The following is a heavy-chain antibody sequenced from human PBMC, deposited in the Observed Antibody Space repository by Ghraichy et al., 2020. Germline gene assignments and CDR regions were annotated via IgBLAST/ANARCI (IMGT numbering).Heavy chain of an antibody. J-gene: IGHJ4*02. CDR3: ARVIYDFWSGYYTGPTLYFDY. CDR2: INHSGST. CDR1: GGSFSGYY. V-gene: IGHV4-34*01. D-gene: IGHD3-3*01. Sequence: SETLSLTCAVYGGSFSGYYWSWIRQPPGKGLEWIGEINHSGSTNYNPSLKSRVTISVDTSKNQFSLKLSSVTAADTAVYYCARVIYDFWSGYYTGPTLYFDYWGQGTLVTVSS.